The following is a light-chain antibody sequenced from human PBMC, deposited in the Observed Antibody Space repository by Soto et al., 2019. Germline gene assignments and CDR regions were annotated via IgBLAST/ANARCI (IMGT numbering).Light chain of an antibody. V-gene: IGKV3-15*01. CDR3: QQYNDWPPIT. CDR2: GAS. CDR1: QTVSSN. Sequence: EIILTQSPDTLSLSPGERATLSCRASQTVSSNYLAWYQQKPGQAPRLLIYGASTRATGIPARFSGSGSGTEFTLTISSLQSEDFAVYYCQQYNDWPPITFGQGTRREIK. J-gene: IGKJ5*01.